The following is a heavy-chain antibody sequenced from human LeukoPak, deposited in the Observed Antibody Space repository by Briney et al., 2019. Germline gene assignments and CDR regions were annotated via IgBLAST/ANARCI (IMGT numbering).Heavy chain of an antibody. CDR1: GFTFSSYA. CDR2: ISSNGGST. J-gene: IGHJ3*02. Sequence: GGSLRLSCAASGFTFSSYAMHWVRQAPGKGLEYVSAISSNGGSTYYANSVKGRFTISRDNSKNTLYLQMGSLRAEDMAVYYCAKPGHHYYDIDAFDIWGQGTMVTVSS. D-gene: IGHD3-22*01. CDR3: AKPGHHYYDIDAFDI. V-gene: IGHV3-64*01.